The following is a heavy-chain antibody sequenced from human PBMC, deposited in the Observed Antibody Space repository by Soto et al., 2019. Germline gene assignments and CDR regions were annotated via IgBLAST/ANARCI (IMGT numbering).Heavy chain of an antibody. D-gene: IGHD2-15*01. J-gene: IGHJ5*02. CDR1: GGTFSIYT. Sequence: QVQLVQSGAEVKKPGSSVKVSCKASGGTFSIYTISWVRQAPGQGLEWMGGSANSAQKFHGRLTVTADESTSTVYLELSSLTSVYTAVYYCAREGPPDIAWFDPWGQGTLVSVSS. V-gene: IGHV1-69*01. CDR3: AREGPPDIAWFDP. CDR2: SA.